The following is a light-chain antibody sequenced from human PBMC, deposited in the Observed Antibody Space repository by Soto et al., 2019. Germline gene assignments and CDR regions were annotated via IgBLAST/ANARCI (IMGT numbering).Light chain of an antibody. CDR2: DAS. Sequence: EIVLTQSPATLSLSPGERATLSCRASQSVSSYLAWYRQKPGQAPRLLIYDASTRATGIPARFSGSGSGTDFTLPISSLEPEDFAVYYCQQRSNWPPVFTFGPGTKVDIK. V-gene: IGKV3-11*01. CDR3: QQRSNWPPVFT. J-gene: IGKJ3*01. CDR1: QSVSSY.